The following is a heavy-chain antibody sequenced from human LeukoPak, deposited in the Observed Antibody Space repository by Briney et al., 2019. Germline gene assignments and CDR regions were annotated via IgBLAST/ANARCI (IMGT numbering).Heavy chain of an antibody. CDR3: ARQDGYNSNWFDP. CDR1: GGSISSSSYY. J-gene: IGHJ5*02. CDR2: IYYSGST. Sequence: PSETLSLTCTVSGGSISSSSYYWGWIRQPPGKGLEWIGSIYYSGSTYYNPSLKSRVTISVDTSKNQFSLKLSSVTAADTAVYYCARQDGYNSNWFDPWGQGTLVTVSS. V-gene: IGHV4-39*01. D-gene: IGHD5-24*01.